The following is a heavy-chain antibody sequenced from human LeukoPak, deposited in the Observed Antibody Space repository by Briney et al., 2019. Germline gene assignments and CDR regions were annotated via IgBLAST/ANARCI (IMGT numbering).Heavy chain of an antibody. CDR2: ISYDGSNK. Sequence: GGSLRLSCAASGFTFSSYAMHWVRQAPGKGLEWVAVISYDGSNKYYADSVKGRFTISRDNSKNTLYLQMNSLRGEDTAVYYCAREGRQQLSPGAFDIWGQGTMVTVSS. CDR3: AREGRQQLSPGAFDI. V-gene: IGHV3-30-3*01. CDR1: GFTFSSYA. J-gene: IGHJ3*02. D-gene: IGHD6-13*01.